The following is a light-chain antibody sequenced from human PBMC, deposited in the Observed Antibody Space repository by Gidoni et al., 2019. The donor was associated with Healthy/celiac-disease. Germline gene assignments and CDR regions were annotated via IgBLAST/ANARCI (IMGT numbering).Light chain of an antibody. V-gene: IGKV1-39*01. CDR3: QQRYSTPRAS. CDR1: QSISSY. CDR2: AAS. J-gene: IGKJ2*03. Sequence: DIQMHPSPSSLSASVGDRVTIPCRASQSISSYLNWSQQKPGKAPQLLIYAASSLQSGVPPRCSGGGSGTDFTLTISSRLPEDVSTYYCQQRYSTPRASFGQGTKLEIK.